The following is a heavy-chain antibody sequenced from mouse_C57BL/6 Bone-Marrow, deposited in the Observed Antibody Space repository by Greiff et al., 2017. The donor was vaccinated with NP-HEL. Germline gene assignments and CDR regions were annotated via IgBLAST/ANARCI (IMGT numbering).Heavy chain of an antibody. J-gene: IGHJ1*03. Sequence: EVKLVESEGGLVQPGSSMKLSCTASGFTFSDYYMAWVRQVPEKGLEWVANINYDGSSTYYLDSLKSRFIISRDNAKNILYLQMSSLKSEDTATYYCARDPYGSSHHWYFDVWGTGTTVTVSS. CDR2: INYDGSST. D-gene: IGHD1-1*01. V-gene: IGHV5-16*01. CDR3: ARDPYGSSHHWYFDV. CDR1: GFTFSDYY.